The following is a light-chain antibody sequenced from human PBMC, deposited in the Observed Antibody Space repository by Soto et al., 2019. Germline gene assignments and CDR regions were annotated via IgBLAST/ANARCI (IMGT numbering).Light chain of an antibody. CDR3: QKYDSAPFT. CDR2: AAS. CDR1: QGISNY. V-gene: IGKV1-27*01. J-gene: IGKJ3*01. Sequence: DIQMTQSPSSLSASVGDRVTITCRASQGISNYLAWYQQKPGKVPTFLIFAASTLQSGVPSRFSGGGSGTDFTLTISSLQPDDVATYYCQKYDSAPFTFGPGTKVDIK.